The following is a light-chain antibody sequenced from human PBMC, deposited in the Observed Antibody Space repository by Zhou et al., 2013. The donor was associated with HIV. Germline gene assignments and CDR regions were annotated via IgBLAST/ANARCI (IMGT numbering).Light chain of an antibody. J-gene: IGKJ2*01. CDR2: GAS. Sequence: EIVLTQSPGTLSLSPGERATLSCRASQSVSSNYLAWYQQRPGQAPRLLIYGASSRATGIPDRFSGSGSGTDFTLTISRLEVEDFAVYYCQQYETFGQGTKVELK. V-gene: IGKV3-20*01. CDR1: QSVSSNY. CDR3: QQYET.